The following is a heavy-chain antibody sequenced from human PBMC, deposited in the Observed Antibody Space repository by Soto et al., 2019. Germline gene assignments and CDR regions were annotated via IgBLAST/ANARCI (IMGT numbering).Heavy chain of an antibody. V-gene: IGHV1-46*01. CDR3: AGGGYSGYVSPDY. D-gene: IGHD5-12*01. J-gene: IGHJ4*02. CDR2: INPSGGST. CDR1: GSTFTSYY. Sequence: VQLVQSGAEVTKPGASVMVSCTASGSTFTSYYMHWVRQAPGQGLEWMGIINPSGGSTSYAQKYQGRVTMTRDTSTSTVYMELSSLRSEDTAVYYCAGGGYSGYVSPDYWGQGTLVTVSS.